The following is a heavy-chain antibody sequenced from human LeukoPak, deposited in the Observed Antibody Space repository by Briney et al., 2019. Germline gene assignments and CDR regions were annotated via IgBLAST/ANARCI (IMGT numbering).Heavy chain of an antibody. D-gene: IGHD1-20*01. Sequence: SETLSLTCTVSGGSISSYYWSWIRQPPGKGLEWFGNIYYTGSTNYNPSLKSRVTMSVDTSKNQFSLKLSSVTAADTAVYYCARLNWNYVDFWFDPWGQGTLVTVSS. CDR1: GGSISSYY. V-gene: IGHV4-59*01. CDR3: ARLNWNYVDFWFDP. J-gene: IGHJ5*02. CDR2: IYYTGST.